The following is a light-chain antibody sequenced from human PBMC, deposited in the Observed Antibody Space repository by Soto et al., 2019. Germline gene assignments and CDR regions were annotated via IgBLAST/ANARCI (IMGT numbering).Light chain of an antibody. J-gene: IGKJ2*01. Sequence: DIQMTQSPPSLSASVGDTVTITCRASQSISVHLNWYQQKPGKVPKLLLYAASNLQSGVPSRFSGSGSERDFALTLSSLQPEDFATYYCQQSYITPYTFGQGTKLQIK. CDR1: QSISVH. V-gene: IGKV1-39*01. CDR3: QQSYITPYT. CDR2: AAS.